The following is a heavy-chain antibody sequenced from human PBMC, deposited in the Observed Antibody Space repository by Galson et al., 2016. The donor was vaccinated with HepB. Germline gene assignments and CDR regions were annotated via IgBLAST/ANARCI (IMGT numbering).Heavy chain of an antibody. CDR2: INRDGSTT. CDR3: ARDPLLWGHWFDP. V-gene: IGHV3-74*01. CDR1: GFTFSSYW. J-gene: IGHJ5*02. Sequence: SLRLSCAASGFTFSSYWMHWVRQSPEEGLVWVSHINRDGSTTAYAASVKGRFTISRDNAKKTLYLQMNSLRVEDTAVCYCARDPLLWGHWFDPWGQGTPVTVSS. D-gene: IGHD3-10*01.